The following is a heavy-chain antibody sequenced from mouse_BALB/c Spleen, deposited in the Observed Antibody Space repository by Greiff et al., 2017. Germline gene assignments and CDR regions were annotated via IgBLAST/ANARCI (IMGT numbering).Heavy chain of an antibody. V-gene: IGHV1S81*02. CDR2: INPSNGGT. CDR1: GYTFTSYY. D-gene: IGHD4-1*01. CDR3: TRSMGLGRGDY. Sequence: QVHVKQSGAELVKPGASVKLSCKASGYTFTSYYMYWVKQRPGQGLEWIGEINPSNGGTNFNEKFKSKATLTEDKSSSTAYMQLSSLTSEDSAVYYCTRSMGLGRGDYWGQGTTLTVSS. J-gene: IGHJ2*01.